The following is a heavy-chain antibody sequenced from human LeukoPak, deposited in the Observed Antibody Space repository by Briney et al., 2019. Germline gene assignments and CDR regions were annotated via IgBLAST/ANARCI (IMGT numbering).Heavy chain of an antibody. Sequence: ASVKVSCKASGYTFTGYYLHWVRQAPGQGLEWMGWINPNSGGTNYAQKFQGRVTMTRDTSISTAYMELSRLRSDDTAVYYCARDREGYYDILTGYYGVGAFDIWGQGTMVTVSS. J-gene: IGHJ3*02. D-gene: IGHD3-9*01. V-gene: IGHV1-2*02. CDR3: ARDREGYYDILTGYYGVGAFDI. CDR2: INPNSGGT. CDR1: GYTFTGYY.